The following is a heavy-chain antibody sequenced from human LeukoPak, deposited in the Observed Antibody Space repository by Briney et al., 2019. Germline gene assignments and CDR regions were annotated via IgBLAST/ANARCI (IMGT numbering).Heavy chain of an antibody. Sequence: PGGSLRLSCAASGFSFSSYSMNWVRQAPGKGLEWVSYISHTGSTMSYADSVKGRFTISRDNARNSLYLQMNSLRAEDTAVYYCARKDGDIWGQGTMVTVSS. J-gene: IGHJ3*02. CDR1: GFSFSSYS. V-gene: IGHV3-48*04. CDR3: ARKDGDI. CDR2: ISHTGSTM. D-gene: IGHD5-24*01.